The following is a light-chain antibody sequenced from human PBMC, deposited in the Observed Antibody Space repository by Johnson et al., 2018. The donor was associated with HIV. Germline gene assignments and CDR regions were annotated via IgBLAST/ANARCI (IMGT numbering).Light chain of an antibody. V-gene: IGLV1-51*02. Sequence: QLVLTQPPSVSAAPGQKVTVSCSGSNSNIGNNYVSWYQLLPGTAPKLLIYENNKRPSGIPDRFSGSKSGTSATLGIAGLQTGDEADYYCGTGDSSLSTYVFGTGTKVTVL. CDR2: ENN. CDR1: NSNIGNNY. J-gene: IGLJ1*01. CDR3: GTGDSSLSTYV.